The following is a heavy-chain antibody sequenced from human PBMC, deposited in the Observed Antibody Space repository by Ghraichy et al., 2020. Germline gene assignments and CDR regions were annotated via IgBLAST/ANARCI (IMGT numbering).Heavy chain of an antibody. CDR1: GFTFSSYA. J-gene: IGHJ6*02. Sequence: GGSLRLSCAASGFTFSSYAMHWVRQAPGKGLEWVAVISYDGSNKYYADSVKGRFTISRDNSKNTLYLQMNSLRAEDTAVYYCARATSSSSLHYYYYGMDVWGQGTTVTVSS. CDR2: ISYDGSNK. V-gene: IGHV3-30*04. CDR3: ARATSSSSLHYYYYGMDV. D-gene: IGHD6-6*01.